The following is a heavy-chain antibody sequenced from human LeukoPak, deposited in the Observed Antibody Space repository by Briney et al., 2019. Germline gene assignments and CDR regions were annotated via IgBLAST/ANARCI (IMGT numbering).Heavy chain of an antibody. D-gene: IGHD3-22*01. CDR1: GGSFSGYY. J-gene: IGHJ6*02. CDR3: ARPHYYDSSGYSNPYYYSGMDV. CDR2: INHSGST. V-gene: IGHV4-34*01. Sequence: SETLSLTCAVYGGSFSGYYWSWIRQPPGKGLEWIGEINHSGSTNYNPSLKSRVTISVDTSKNQFSLKLSSVTAADTAVYYCARPHYYDSSGYSNPYYYSGMDVWGQGTTVTVSS.